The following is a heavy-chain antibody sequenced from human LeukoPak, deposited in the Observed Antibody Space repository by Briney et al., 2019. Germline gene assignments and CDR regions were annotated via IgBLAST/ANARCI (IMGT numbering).Heavy chain of an antibody. J-gene: IGHJ5*02. CDR1: GFTFSSYA. D-gene: IGHD3-10*01. V-gene: IGHV3-30*04. CDR2: ISYDGSNK. Sequence: PGGSLRLACAASGFTFSSYAMHWVRQDPGKGLEWVAVISYDGSNKYYADSVKGRFTISRDNSENTLYLQMNSLRAEDTAVYYCAKAGMVRGVGSNWFDPWGQGTLVTVSS. CDR3: AKAGMVRGVGSNWFDP.